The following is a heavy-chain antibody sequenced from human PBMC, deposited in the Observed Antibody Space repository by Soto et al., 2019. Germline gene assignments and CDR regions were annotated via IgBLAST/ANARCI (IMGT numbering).Heavy chain of an antibody. J-gene: IGHJ4*02. CDR3: AKVGGTSHPPIPVDY. CDR2: ISGSGGSTYYAHTST. CDR1: GFTFSSYA. Sequence: EVQLLESGGGLVQPGGSLRLSCAASGFTFSSYAMNWVRQAPGKGLEWVSTISGSGGSTYYAHTSTYYADSVKGRFTISRDNSKNTLYLQMNSLRAEYTAVYYCAKVGGTSHPPIPVDYWGQGTLVTVSS. V-gene: IGHV3-23*01. D-gene: IGHD2-2*02.